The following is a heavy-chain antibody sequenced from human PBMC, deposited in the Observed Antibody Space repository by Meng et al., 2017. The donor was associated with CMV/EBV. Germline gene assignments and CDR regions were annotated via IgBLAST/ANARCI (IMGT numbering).Heavy chain of an antibody. CDR1: GASIKNYN. J-gene: IGHJ4*02. CDR3: AGSRPGGGACDY. D-gene: IGHD3-16*01. Sequence: HGQLQESGPGLVPPSEPLSLTCIVSGASIKNYNWNWVRQPAGQGLEWIGLIQVIGHTVYNPSLKSRVTVSLDASKSQFSLTLNSVTAADTATYYCAGSRPGGGACDYWGQGILVTVSS. CDR2: IQVIGHT. V-gene: IGHV4-4*07.